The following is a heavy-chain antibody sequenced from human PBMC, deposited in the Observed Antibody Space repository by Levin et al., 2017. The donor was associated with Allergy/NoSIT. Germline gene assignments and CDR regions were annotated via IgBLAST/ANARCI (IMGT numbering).Heavy chain of an antibody. Sequence: GESLKISCKASGYPFAGYCVHWVRQAPGQGLEWMGWINPNSGDTSYAPKFQGRVTLTRDTTISTSYMELSSLRSDDTAVYYCAREEVVIKGYFSYWGQGTLVTVAS. V-gene: IGHV1-2*02. J-gene: IGHJ4*02. CDR3: AREEVVIKGYFSY. CDR2: INPNSGDT. CDR1: GYPFAGYC. D-gene: IGHD3-22*01.